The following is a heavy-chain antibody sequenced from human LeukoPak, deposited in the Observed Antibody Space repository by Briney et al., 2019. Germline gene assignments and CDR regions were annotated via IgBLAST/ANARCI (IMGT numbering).Heavy chain of an antibody. V-gene: IGHV1-3*01. CDR3: ARGYCSSTSCYMDV. J-gene: IGHJ6*02. Sequence: ASVKVSCKASGHTSTTYAIHWVRQAPGQGLEWMGWINAGNGNIKYLQKFQGRVTITGDTSASTAYMALSSLRSEDTAVYYCARGYCSSTSCYMDVWGQGTTVTISS. CDR1: GHTSTTYA. D-gene: IGHD2-2*01. CDR2: INAGNGNI.